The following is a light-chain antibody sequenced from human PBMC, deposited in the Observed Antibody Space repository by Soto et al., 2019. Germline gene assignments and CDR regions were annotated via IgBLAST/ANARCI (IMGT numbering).Light chain of an antibody. Sequence: DIQMTQSPSTLSASVGDRVTITGRASQTISSSLAWYQHKPGKAPKLLIFDASTLQTGVPSRFSGSGFGTEFTLTITGLQPEDLATYYCQQLFMYPPTFGPGTKVDIE. V-gene: IGKV1-5*01. CDR3: QQLFMYPPT. J-gene: IGKJ3*01. CDR2: DAS. CDR1: QTISSS.